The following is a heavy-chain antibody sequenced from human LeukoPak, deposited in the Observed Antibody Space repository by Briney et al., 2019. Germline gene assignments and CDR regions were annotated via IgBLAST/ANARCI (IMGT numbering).Heavy chain of an antibody. CDR3: ARVDANTWYGKIDY. J-gene: IGHJ4*02. V-gene: IGHV1-2*02. Sequence: ASVKVSCKASGYTFTAHHVHWVRLAPGQGLEWMGWLNPNSGGTNYAQKFQGRVTMTRDTSINTAHMELNSLRSDDTAVYYCARVDANTWYGKIDYWGQGTLVTVSS. CDR1: GYTFTAHH. CDR2: LNPNSGGT. D-gene: IGHD6-13*01.